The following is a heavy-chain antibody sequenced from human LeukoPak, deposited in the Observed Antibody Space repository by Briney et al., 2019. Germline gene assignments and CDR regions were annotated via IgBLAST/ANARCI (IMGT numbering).Heavy chain of an antibody. V-gene: IGHV3-66*01. D-gene: IGHD3-9*01. CDR3: ARDRLHYDSLTGYPAD. CDR1: GFTFSNYI. Sequence: TGGSLRLSCAASGFTFSNYIMNWVRQAPGKGLEWVSVIYSGGSTHYADSVKGRFTISRDNSKNTLYLQMNSLRAEDTAVYYCARDRLHYDSLTGYPADWGQGTLVTVSS. CDR2: IYSGGST. J-gene: IGHJ4*02.